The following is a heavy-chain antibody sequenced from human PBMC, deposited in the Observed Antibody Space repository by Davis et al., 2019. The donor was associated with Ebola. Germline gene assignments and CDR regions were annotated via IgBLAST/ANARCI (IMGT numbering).Heavy chain of an antibody. CDR2: VDSDGRST. D-gene: IGHD3-10*01. V-gene: IGHV3-74*01. CDR3: ARDWGMVRSAGWFDP. Sequence: GESLKISCAASGFSFRSYWMHWVRQAPGKGLVWVSRVDSDGRSTNYADSVKGRFTISRDNARNMLYLQMNSLRAEDTAVYYCARDWGMVRSAGWFDPWGQGTLVTVSS. CDR1: GFSFRSYW. J-gene: IGHJ5*02.